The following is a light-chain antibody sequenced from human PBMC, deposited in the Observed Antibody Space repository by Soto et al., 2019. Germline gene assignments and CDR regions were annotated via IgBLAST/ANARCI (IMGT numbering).Light chain of an antibody. CDR2: GVS. CDR1: SSDIGGSNY. CDR3: YSSRSSSSTFCV. Sequence: QSALTQPASVSGSPGQSITISCAGTSSDIGGSNYVSWYQQHPGKAPKLMIYGVSNRPSGVSNRFSGSKSGNTASLTISGLQAEDEADYFCYSSRSSSSTFCVFGNGTKVTVL. V-gene: IGLV2-14*03. J-gene: IGLJ1*01.